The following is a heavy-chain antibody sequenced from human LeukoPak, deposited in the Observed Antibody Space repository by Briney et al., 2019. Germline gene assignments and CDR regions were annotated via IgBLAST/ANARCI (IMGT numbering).Heavy chain of an antibody. Sequence: PSETLSLTCTVSGGSISSYYWSWIRQPPGKGLEWIGYIYTSGGTNYNPSLKSRVTISVDTSKNQFSLKLSSVTAADTAVYYCARTPTTIFDYYYYMDVWGKGTTVTVSS. CDR3: ARTPTTIFDYYYYMDV. CDR2: IYTSGGT. D-gene: IGHD3-3*01. V-gene: IGHV4-4*09. J-gene: IGHJ6*03. CDR1: GGSISSYY.